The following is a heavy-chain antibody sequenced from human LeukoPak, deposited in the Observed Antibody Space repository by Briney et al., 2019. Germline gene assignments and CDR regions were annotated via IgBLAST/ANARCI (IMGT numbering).Heavy chain of an antibody. CDR2: ISRGGFEI. J-gene: IGHJ1*01. CDR3: AKDPPLYFDWPEGSFQH. CDR1: GFIFSTYE. D-gene: IGHD3-9*01. V-gene: IGHV3-48*03. Sequence: GGSLRLCCVGCGFIFSTYEVKGVRQAPGRGVEWLSFISRGGFEIHYAASVEGRFTISRDYTKNTLYPQMNSLRAEDTAVYYCAKDPPLYFDWPEGSFQHWGQGTLVTVSS.